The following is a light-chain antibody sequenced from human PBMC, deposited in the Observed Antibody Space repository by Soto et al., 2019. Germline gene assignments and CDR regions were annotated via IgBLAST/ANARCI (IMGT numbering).Light chain of an antibody. CDR3: QQYDISWT. CDR1: QSVSSSY. CDR2: GAS. Sequence: EIMLTQSPGTLSLSPGERATLSCRASQSVSSSYLAWYQQKPGQAPRLLIYGASSRATGIPDRFSGSGSGTDFTLTISRLEPEDFAVYYCQQYDISWTFGQGTKVDIK. V-gene: IGKV3-20*01. J-gene: IGKJ1*01.